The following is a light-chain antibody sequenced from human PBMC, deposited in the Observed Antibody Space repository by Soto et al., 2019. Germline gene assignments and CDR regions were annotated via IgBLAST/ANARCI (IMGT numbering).Light chain of an antibody. CDR3: SSYTTSNTLV. V-gene: IGLV2-14*01. Sequence: QSALTQPASVSGSPGQSITISCTETSSDVGGYKYVSWYQHHPGKAPKLMIYEVSNRPSGVSNRFSGSKSGNTASLTISGLQAEDEADYYCSSYTTSNTLVFGTGTKLTVL. CDR2: EVS. CDR1: SSDVGGYKY. J-gene: IGLJ1*01.